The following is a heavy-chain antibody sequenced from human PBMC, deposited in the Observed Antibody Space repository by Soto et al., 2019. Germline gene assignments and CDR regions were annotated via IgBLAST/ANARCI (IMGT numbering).Heavy chain of an antibody. V-gene: IGHV4-31*03. CDR3: ARQRRQWLSARTYYYYGMDV. CDR1: GGSISSGGYY. J-gene: IGHJ6*02. Sequence: PSETLSLTCTVSGGSISSGGYYWSWIRQHPGKGLEWIGYIYYSGSTYYNPSLKSRVTISVDTSKNQFSLKLSPVTAADTAVYYCARQRRQWLSARTYYYYGMDVWGQGTTVT. D-gene: IGHD6-19*01. CDR2: IYYSGST.